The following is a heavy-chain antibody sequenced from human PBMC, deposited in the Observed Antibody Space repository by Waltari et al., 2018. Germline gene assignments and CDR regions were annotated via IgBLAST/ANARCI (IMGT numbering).Heavy chain of an antibody. CDR3: ARDLVTGAAAGTFASY. V-gene: IGHV1-8*01. J-gene: IGHJ4*02. Sequence: QVQLVQSGAEVKKPGASVKVSCKASGYTFTSYDINWVRQATGQGLEWMGWMNPNSGNTGYAQKFQGRVTMTRNTSISTDYMELSSLRSEDTAVYYCARDLVTGAAAGTFASYWGQGTLVTVSS. CDR1: GYTFTSYD. CDR2: MNPNSGNT. D-gene: IGHD6-13*01.